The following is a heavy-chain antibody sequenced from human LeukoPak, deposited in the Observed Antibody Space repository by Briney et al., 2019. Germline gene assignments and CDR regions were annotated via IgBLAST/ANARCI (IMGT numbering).Heavy chain of an antibody. J-gene: IGHJ4*02. CDR3: AKDFRIGYSAHFDY. Sequence: GGSLRLSCVGSGFTFRSPAMSWVRKAPEKGLEFVSGIYENGGTTYYADSVKGRFSISRDNSKNTLYLQMDSLRGEDTAVYYCAKDFRIGYSAHFDYWGQGTLVTVSS. D-gene: IGHD2-21*01. CDR2: IYENGGTT. CDR1: GFTFRSPA. V-gene: IGHV3-23*01.